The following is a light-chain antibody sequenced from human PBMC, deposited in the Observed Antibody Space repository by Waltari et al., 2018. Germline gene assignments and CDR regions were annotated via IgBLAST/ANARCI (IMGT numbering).Light chain of an antibody. CDR3: QQRSNWLVT. Sequence: EIVLTQSPATLSLSPGERATLSCRASQNIHGFLTWYQQKPGQAPRLLIYDAANRASGIPARFSGSGSATDFTLTSSSLEPEDFAVYYCQQRSNWLVTFGPGTKVDVK. CDR2: DAA. V-gene: IGKV3-11*01. CDR1: QNIHGF. J-gene: IGKJ3*01.